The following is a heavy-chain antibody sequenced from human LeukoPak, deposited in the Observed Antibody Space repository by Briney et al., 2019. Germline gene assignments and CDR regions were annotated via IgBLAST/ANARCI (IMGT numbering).Heavy chain of an antibody. CDR3: ARDHGYYDILTGYYPTYYFDY. Sequence: ASVKVSCKASGYTFTGYYMHWVREAPGQALEWMGWINPNSGGTNYAQKFQGRVTMTRDTSISTAYMELSRLRSDDTAVYYCARDHGYYDILTGYYPTYYFDYWGQGTLVTVSS. D-gene: IGHD3-9*01. J-gene: IGHJ4*02. CDR2: INPNSGGT. CDR1: GYTFTGYY. V-gene: IGHV1-2*02.